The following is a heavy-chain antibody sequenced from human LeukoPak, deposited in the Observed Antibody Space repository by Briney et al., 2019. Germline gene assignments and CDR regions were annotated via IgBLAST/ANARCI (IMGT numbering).Heavy chain of an antibody. Sequence: GRSLRLSCAASGFTFSIYSMNWVRQAPGKGPEWVSSISSSSSYIYYADSVKGRFTISRDNAKNSLYRQMNSMRAEDTAVYYCARDLRDIVATEFDYWGQGTLVTVSS. CDR2: ISSSSSYI. V-gene: IGHV3-21*01. D-gene: IGHD5-12*01. CDR3: ARDLRDIVATEFDY. J-gene: IGHJ4*02. CDR1: GFTFSIYS.